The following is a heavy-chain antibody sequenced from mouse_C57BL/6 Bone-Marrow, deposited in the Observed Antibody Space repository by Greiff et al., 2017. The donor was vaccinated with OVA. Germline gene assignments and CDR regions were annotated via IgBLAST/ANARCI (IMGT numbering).Heavy chain of an antibody. Sequence: EVQRVESGGGLVKPGGSLKLSCAASGFTFSSYAMSWVRQTPEKRLEWVATISDGGSYTYYPANVKGRFSISRDNAKNNLYLQMSHLKSEDTAMYYCARDRGSNYYFDYWGQGTSLTVSS. CDR2: ISDGGSYT. CDR1: GFTFSSYA. J-gene: IGHJ2*02. D-gene: IGHD2-5*01. V-gene: IGHV5-4*01. CDR3: ARDRGSNYYFDY.